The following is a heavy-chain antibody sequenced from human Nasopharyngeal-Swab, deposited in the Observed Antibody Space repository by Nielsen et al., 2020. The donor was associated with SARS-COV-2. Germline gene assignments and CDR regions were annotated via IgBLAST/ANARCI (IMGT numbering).Heavy chain of an antibody. V-gene: IGHV4-34*01. J-gene: IGHJ6*02. CDR1: GGSISGYY. D-gene: IGHD3-3*01. Sequence: SDTLSLTCTVSGGSISGYYWSWIRQPPGKGLEWIGEINHSGSTNYNPSLKSRVTISVDTSKNQFSLKLSSVTAADTAVYYCARGCTIFGVNYGMDVWGQGTTVTVSS. CDR2: INHSGST. CDR3: ARGCTIFGVNYGMDV.